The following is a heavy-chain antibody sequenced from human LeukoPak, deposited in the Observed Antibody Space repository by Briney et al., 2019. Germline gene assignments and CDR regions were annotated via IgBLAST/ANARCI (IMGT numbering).Heavy chain of an antibody. CDR1: GFSMRRGCYY. D-gene: IGHD6-13*01. V-gene: IGHV4-31*03. CDR2: IDYRAST. CDR3: ERGSLAAAGYSYYSYGLDV. J-gene: IGHJ6*02. Sequence: TLSLTCSVSGFSMRRGCYYWSCMRQHPGKGLEWIGHIDYRASTYYNPYVKRRPSISLDMSQNQFSLKLSSVTAADTAVYYCERGSLAAAGYSYYSYGLDVCGQGTTVIVSS.